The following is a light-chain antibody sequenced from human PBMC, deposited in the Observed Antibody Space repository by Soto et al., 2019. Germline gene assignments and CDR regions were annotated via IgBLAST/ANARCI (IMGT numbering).Light chain of an antibody. CDR1: SRDVGAYDY. CDR3: CSYADGSIYF. V-gene: IGLV2-14*03. Sequence: QSALTQPASVAGSPGQSITISCTGTSRDVGAYDYVSWYLQYPDKAPQLLIYYVDHRPSGVSSRFSGYKSGNTASLTISGLQAEDEVDYYCCSYADGSIYFFGTGTKLTVL. J-gene: IGLJ1*01. CDR2: YVD.